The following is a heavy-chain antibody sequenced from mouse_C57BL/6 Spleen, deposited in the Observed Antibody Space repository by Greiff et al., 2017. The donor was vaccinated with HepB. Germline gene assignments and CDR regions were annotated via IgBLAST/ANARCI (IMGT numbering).Heavy chain of an antibody. CDR2: IDPEDGET. J-gene: IGHJ4*01. CDR3: ASSLYFGDAMDY. CDR1: GFNIQDSY. V-gene: IGHV14-2*01. Sequence: VQLQQSGVELVKPGASVKLSCTASGFNIQDSYMHWVKQRTEQGLEWIGRIDPEDGETKSAPKFQGKATITSDTSSNTAYLPLSSLTSEDTAGYYCASSLYFGDAMDYWGQGTSVTVSS. D-gene: IGHD1-2*01.